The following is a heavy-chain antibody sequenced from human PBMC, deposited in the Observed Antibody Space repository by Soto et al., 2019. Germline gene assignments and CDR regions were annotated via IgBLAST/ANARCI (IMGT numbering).Heavy chain of an antibody. CDR2: LPYNGNT. J-gene: IGHJ4*02. D-gene: IGHD1-1*01. V-gene: IGHV4-39*01. Sequence: QLQMQESGPGLVKTSETLSLTCSVSAGYIPSSSYSWGWIRLSPGTGLQWIGSLPYNGNTYYNPSLKGRVATSVDTSKRQHSLKLTSVTAADTATYYCAIGLRWTRTFDSWAQGTSVIVSS. CDR3: AIGLRWTRTFDS. CDR1: AGYIPSSSYS.